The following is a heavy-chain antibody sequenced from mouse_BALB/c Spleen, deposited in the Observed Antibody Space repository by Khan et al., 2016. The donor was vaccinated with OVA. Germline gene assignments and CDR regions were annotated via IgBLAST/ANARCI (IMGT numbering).Heavy chain of an antibody. V-gene: IGHV1S137*01. CDR3: ARPAYDGYSGS. Sequence: QVQLQQSGPELVRPGVSVKISCKGSGYTFTDYAMYWVKQSHAKSLEWIGLISTYSGNTNYNQKFKGKATMTVDKSSSTAYMELARLTSEDSAIYYWARPAYDGYSGSWGQGTTLTVSS. J-gene: IGHJ2*01. CDR2: ISTYSGNT. D-gene: IGHD2-3*01. CDR1: GYTFTDYA.